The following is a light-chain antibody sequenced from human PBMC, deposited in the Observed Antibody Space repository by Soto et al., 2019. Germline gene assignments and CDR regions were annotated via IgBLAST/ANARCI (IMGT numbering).Light chain of an antibody. CDR1: SSNIGAGYD. V-gene: IGLV1-40*01. Sequence: QPVLTQPPSVSGAPGQRVTISCTGSSSNIGAGYDVHWYQQLPGTAPKLPIYGNSNRPSGVPDRFSGSKSGTSASLAITGLQAEDEADYYCQSYDSSLSGAVFGGGTQLTVL. J-gene: IGLJ7*01. CDR3: QSYDSSLSGAV. CDR2: GNS.